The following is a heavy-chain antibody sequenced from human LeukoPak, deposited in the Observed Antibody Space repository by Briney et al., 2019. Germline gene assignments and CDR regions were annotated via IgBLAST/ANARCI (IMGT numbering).Heavy chain of an antibody. CDR1: GGSITSYY. D-gene: IGHD3-16*01. CDR2: IDYSGTT. CDR3: ARHDSRGSLNWFDP. V-gene: IGHV4-59*05. J-gene: IGHJ5*02. Sequence: PSETLSLTCTVSGGSITSYYWSWIRQPPGKGLEWIGSIDYSGTTYYNPSLKRRLTISINTSKNQFSLKLASVTAADTAVYYCARHDSRGSLNWFDPWGQGTLITVSS.